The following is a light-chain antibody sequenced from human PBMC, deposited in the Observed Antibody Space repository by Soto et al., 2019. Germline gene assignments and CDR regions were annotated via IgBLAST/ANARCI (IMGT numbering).Light chain of an antibody. CDR2: GAS. J-gene: IGKJ4*01. CDR3: QQYDASSPLT. Sequence: EVVLTQSPGTLSLSPGDRATLPCRASRSVSDNYLAWYQQKPGRAPRLLIFGASIRAIGVPDRFIGSASGTDFTLTITGLEPDDFAVYYCQQYDASSPLTFGGGTRVDMK. V-gene: IGKV3-20*01. CDR1: RSVSDNY.